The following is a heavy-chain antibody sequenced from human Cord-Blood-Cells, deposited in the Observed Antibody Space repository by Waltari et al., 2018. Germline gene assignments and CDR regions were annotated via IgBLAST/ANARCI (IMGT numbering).Heavy chain of an antibody. Sequence: GQLVESGGGLVQPGGSLRLSCAVSGFTFSSYSMNWVRQAPGTGLEWVSYISSSSSTIYYADSVKCRFTITRDNAKNSLYLQVNSLRDKDTAVYYCASEKGSSSWYWCDPWGQGTLVTVSS. D-gene: IGHD6-13*01. J-gene: IGHJ5*02. CDR1: GFTFSSYS. V-gene: IGHV3-48*02. CDR3: ASEKGSSSWYWCDP. CDR2: ISSSSSTI.